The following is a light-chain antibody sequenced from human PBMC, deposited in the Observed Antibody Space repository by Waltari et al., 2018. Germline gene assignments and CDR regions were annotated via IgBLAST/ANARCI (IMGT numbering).Light chain of an antibody. Sequence: QLVLTQSPSASASLRASVKLTCPLSSGHSSYAIAWPQQQPEKGPRYLMKVNSDGSHKKGDGIPDRFSGSSSGTERYLTISSLQSEDEADYYCQTWGTGIQVFGGGTKLTVL. CDR1: SGHSSYA. J-gene: IGLJ2*01. V-gene: IGLV4-69*01. CDR3: QTWGTGIQV. CDR2: VNSDGSH.